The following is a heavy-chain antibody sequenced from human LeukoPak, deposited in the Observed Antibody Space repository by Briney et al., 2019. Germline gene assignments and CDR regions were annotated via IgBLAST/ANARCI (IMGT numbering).Heavy chain of an antibody. CDR2: ISYDGSNK. Sequence: GGSLRLSCAASGFTFSSYAMHWVRQAPGKGLEWVAVISYDGSNKYYVDSVKGRFTISRDKSKNTLCLQMNSLRAEDTAMYFCARDRAYCSGGNCYSLYYYLSGMDVWGQGTTVTVSS. D-gene: IGHD2-15*01. CDR1: GFTFSSYA. J-gene: IGHJ6*02. CDR3: ARDRAYCSGGNCYSLYYYLSGMDV. V-gene: IGHV3-30*04.